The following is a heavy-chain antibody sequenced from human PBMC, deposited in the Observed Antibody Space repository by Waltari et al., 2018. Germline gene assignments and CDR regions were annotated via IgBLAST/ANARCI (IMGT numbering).Heavy chain of an antibody. V-gene: IGHV3-53*01. J-gene: IGHJ5*02. CDR3: ARGGVVLSGATTGPFDP. D-gene: IGHD1-26*01. CDR2: INSDGST. CDR1: GLTARENY. Sequence: EVELVESAGGFIQAGGSLRLSRAASGLTARENYVGWVRQAPGKGLEWVAVINSDGSTYYADSVKGRFTISRDNSANTVFLQMNSLRAEDTATYYCARGGVVLSGATTGPFDPWGQGTLVTVSS.